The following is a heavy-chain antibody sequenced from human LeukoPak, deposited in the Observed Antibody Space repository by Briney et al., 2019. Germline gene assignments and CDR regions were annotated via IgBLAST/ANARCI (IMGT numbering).Heavy chain of an antibody. CDR2: ISGRSSTI. Sequence: GGSLRLSCTASAFIFSDYSMNWVRQAPGKGLEWVSYISGRSSTIYYADSVKGRFTISRDNAKNSMYLQMNSLRAEDTAVYYCARDRIKSGSYYFDYWGQGTLVTVSS. D-gene: IGHD1-26*01. V-gene: IGHV3-48*01. CDR3: ARDRIKSGSYYFDY. J-gene: IGHJ4*02. CDR1: AFIFSDYS.